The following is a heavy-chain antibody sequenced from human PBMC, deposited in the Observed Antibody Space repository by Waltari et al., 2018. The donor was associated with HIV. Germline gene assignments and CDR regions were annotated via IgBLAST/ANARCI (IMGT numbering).Heavy chain of an antibody. Sequence: QVELQESGPGLVKPSETLSLTCSVSGDSISSYYWRWLRQPAGHGPEWFGRFYPGGSPNYNPSLKSRVTMSADTSNNHFSLMLSSVTAADTAVYYCAREETRWFGDLLAYHFGSWAQGSLVIVSS. J-gene: IGHJ4*02. D-gene: IGHD3-10*01. V-gene: IGHV4-4*07. CDR3: AREETRWFGDLLAYHFGS. CDR1: GDSISSYY. CDR2: FYPGGSP.